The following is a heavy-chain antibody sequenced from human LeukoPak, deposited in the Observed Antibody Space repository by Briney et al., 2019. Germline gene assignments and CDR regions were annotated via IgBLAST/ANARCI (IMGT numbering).Heavy chain of an antibody. D-gene: IGHD3-10*01. V-gene: IGHV1-2*02. J-gene: IGHJ4*02. CDR2: INPNSGGT. CDR1: GYTFTGYY. CDR3: ARVMVRGVAKYYFDY. Sequence: GASVKVSCKASGYTFTGYYMHWVRQAPGQGLEWMGWINPNSGGTNYAQKFQGRVTMTRDTSISTAYMELSRLRSDDTAVYYCARVMVRGVAKYYFDYWGQGTLVTVSS.